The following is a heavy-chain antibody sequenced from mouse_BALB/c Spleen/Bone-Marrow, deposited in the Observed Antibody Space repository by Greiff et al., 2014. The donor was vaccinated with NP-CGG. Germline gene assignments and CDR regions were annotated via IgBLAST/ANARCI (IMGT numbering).Heavy chain of an antibody. Sequence: EVQLQQSGPELVKPGASVKMSCKASGYTFTSYVIHWVKQKPGQGLEWIGYINPYNDGTKYNEKFKGKATLTPDKSSSTAYMELSSLTSEDSAVYYWARGGYYGTSLYWYFDVWGAGTTVTVSS. J-gene: IGHJ1*01. CDR3: ARGGYYGTSLYWYFDV. D-gene: IGHD1-1*01. V-gene: IGHV1-14*01. CDR1: GYTFTSYV. CDR2: INPYNDGT.